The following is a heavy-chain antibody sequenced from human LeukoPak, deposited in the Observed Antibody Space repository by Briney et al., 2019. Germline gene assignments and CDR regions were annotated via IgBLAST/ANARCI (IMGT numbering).Heavy chain of an antibody. D-gene: IGHD3-10*01. J-gene: IGHJ4*02. CDR3: ARDRYSYYYGSGSNDY. CDR1: GYTFISYG. Sequence: ASVKVSCKASGYTFISYGISWVRQAPGQGLEWMGWISAYNGNTNYAQKFQGRVTMTTDTSTSTAYMELRSLRSEDTAVYYCARDRYSYYYGSGSNDYWGQGTLVTVSS. CDR2: ISAYNGNT. V-gene: IGHV1-18*01.